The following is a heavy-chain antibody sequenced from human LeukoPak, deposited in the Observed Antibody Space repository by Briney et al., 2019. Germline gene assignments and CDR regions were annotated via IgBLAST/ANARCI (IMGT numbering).Heavy chain of an antibody. V-gene: IGHV5-51*01. CDR1: GYIFTNYW. D-gene: IGHD6-19*01. CDR3: ARLQSGQWLLFDY. CDR2: IHPVDSDT. J-gene: IGHJ4*02. Sequence: GESLKISCKGSGYIFTNYWIGWVRQMPGKGLEWMGIIHPVDSDTRYSPSFQGQVTISADKSINPAYLQWSSLKASDTAMYYCARLQSGQWLLFDYWGQGTLVTVSS.